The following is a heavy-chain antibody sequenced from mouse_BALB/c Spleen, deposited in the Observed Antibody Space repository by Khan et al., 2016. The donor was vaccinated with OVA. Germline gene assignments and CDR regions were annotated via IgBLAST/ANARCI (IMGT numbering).Heavy chain of an antibody. CDR1: GFSLSNYG. V-gene: IGHV2-9*02. CDR2: IWAGGST. Sequence: QVQLKQSGPGLVAPSQTLSITCTVSGFSLSNYGVHWVRQPPGKGLEWLGVIWAGGSTNHNSALMSRLSISKDDSKSPVFLKMNSLQTDDTSRYYCARAFYNGAWFAYWGQGTLVTVSA. J-gene: IGHJ3*01. D-gene: IGHD1-3*01. CDR3: ARAFYNGAWFAY.